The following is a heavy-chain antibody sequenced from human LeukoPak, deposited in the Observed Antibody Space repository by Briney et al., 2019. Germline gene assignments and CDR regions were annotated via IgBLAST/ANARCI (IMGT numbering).Heavy chain of an antibody. CDR2: ITPIFGTA. CDR1: GYTFSSYD. V-gene: IGHV1-69*05. D-gene: IGHD6-6*01. CDR3: ARVSSEQLVSMPPDY. J-gene: IGHJ4*02. Sequence: SVKVSCKASGYTFSSYDVNWVRQAPGQGLEWMGGITPIFGTANYAQKFQGRVTITTDESTSTAYMELSSLRSEDTAVYYCARVSSEQLVSMPPDYWGQGTLVTVSS.